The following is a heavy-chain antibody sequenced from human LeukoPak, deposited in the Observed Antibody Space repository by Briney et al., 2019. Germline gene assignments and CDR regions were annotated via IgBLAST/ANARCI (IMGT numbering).Heavy chain of an antibody. J-gene: IGHJ4*02. CDR2: SSSSGNTI. V-gene: IGHV3-48*03. D-gene: IGHD1-26*01. Sequence: GGSLRLSYAPSGSTFSSREMNWVLQTPVSGLDPASYSSSSGNTIYYAYAVKGRFTISRDNAAHSLHLQLQSLRADYTAVYSSAAITSYSGRDRGFDYWGQGTLVTVSS. CDR1: GSTFSSRE. CDR3: AAITSYSGRDRGFDY.